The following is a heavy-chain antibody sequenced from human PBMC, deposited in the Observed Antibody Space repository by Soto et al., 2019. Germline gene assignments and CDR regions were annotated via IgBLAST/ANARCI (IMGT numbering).Heavy chain of an antibody. CDR3: ARDRIAVAGSLYYYYGMDV. D-gene: IGHD6-19*01. V-gene: IGHV3-30*03. CDR1: GFTFSSYG. CDR2: ISYDGSNK. Sequence: QVQLVESGGGVVQPGRSLRLSCAASGFTFSSYGMHWVRQAPGKGLEWVAVISYDGSNKYYADSVKGRFTISRDNSKNTLYLQMNNLRAEDTAVYYCARDRIAVAGSLYYYYGMDVWGQGTTVTVSS. J-gene: IGHJ6*02.